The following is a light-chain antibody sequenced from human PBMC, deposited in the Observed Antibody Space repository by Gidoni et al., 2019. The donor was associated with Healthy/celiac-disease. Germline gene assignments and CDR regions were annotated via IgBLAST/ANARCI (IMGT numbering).Light chain of an antibody. J-gene: IGKJ3*01. CDR1: QSVSSSY. V-gene: IGKV3-20*01. CDR2: GAS. CDR3: QQYGSSPFG. Sequence: EIVLTQSPGTLSLSPGERATLSCMASQSVSSSYLAWYQQKPGQAPRLLIYGASSRATGIPDRFSGSGSGKDFTLTISRLEPEDFAVYYCQQYGSSPFGFGPGTKVDIK.